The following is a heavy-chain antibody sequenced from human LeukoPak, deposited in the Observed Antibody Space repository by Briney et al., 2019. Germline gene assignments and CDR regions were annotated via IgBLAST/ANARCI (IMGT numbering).Heavy chain of an antibody. CDR2: ISYDGSNK. D-gene: IGHD2-2*01. J-gene: IGHJ3*02. Sequence: SCKASGGTFSIYAMHWVRQAPGKGLERVAVISYDGSNKYYADSVEGRFTISRDNSKNTLYLHMNSLRAEDTAVYYCARPFLRYCSSSSCYAFDIWGQGTMVTVSS. V-gene: IGHV3-30*01. CDR1: GGTFSIYA. CDR3: ARPFLRYCSSSSCYAFDI.